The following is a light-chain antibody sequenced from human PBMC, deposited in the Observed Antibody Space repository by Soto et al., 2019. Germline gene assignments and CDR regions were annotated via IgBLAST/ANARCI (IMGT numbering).Light chain of an antibody. Sequence: EIVMTQSTATLSVSPGERATLSCRASQSVSSNLAWYHQKPGKAPRLLIYGASTRATGIPARFSGSGSGTEFTLTISSLQSEDFAVYYCQQYNNWPPWTFGQGTKVEIK. V-gene: IGKV3-15*01. CDR3: QQYNNWPPWT. J-gene: IGKJ1*01. CDR1: QSVSSN. CDR2: GAS.